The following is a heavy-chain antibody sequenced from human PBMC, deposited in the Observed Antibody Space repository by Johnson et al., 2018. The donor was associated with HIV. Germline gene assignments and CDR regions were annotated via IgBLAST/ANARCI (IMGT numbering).Heavy chain of an antibody. V-gene: IGHV3-33*06. D-gene: IGHD1-26*01. J-gene: IGHJ3*02. Sequence: VQLVESGGGVVQPGRSLRLSCAASGFTFSSFAIHRVRQAPGKGLEWVAVIWYDGKNKHVADSLKGRFTISRDNSKNTLNLEMDGLKDEDTGLYYCVKDRGSPPRAFDIWGQGTVVTVSS. CDR1: GFTFSSFA. CDR2: IWYDGKNK. CDR3: VKDRGSPPRAFDI.